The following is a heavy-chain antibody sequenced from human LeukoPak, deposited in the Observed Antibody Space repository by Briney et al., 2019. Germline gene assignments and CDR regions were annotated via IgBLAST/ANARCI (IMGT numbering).Heavy chain of an antibody. Sequence: GGSLRLSCAASGFTFSSYWMSWVRQAPGKGLEWVANIKQDGSEKYYVDSVKGRFTISRDNAKNSLYLQMNSLRAEDTAVYYCARDPLERYDFWSGYFYMDVWGKGPTVTVSS. V-gene: IGHV3-7*01. D-gene: IGHD3-3*01. J-gene: IGHJ6*03. CDR3: ARDPLERYDFWSGYFYMDV. CDR1: GFTFSSYW. CDR2: IKQDGSEK.